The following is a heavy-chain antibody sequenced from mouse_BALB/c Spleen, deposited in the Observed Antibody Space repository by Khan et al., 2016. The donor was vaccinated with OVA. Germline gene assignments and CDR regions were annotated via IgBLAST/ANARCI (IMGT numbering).Heavy chain of an antibody. V-gene: IGHV3-2*02. D-gene: IGHD2-4*01. J-gene: IGHJ2*01. Sequence: EVQLQESGPGLVKPSQSLSLTCTVTGYSITSGYAWNWIRQFPGNKLEWMGYISYSGVTSYTPSLKSRISITRDTSKNQFFLQLNSVTTEDTATYYCARGNYDGYYFDYWDQGTTLTVSS. CDR3: ARGNYDGYYFDY. CDR1: GYSITSGYA. CDR2: ISYSGVT.